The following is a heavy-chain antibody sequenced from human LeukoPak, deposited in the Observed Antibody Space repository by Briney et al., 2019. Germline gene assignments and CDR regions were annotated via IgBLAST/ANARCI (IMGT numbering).Heavy chain of an antibody. Sequence: GGSLRLSCAASGFSFNSDWMDWVRQAPGKGLEWVANIKHDESEKNYLDSVKGRFTISRDNAQNSLYLQMNGLRVEDTAVYYCTSWGDTTAEYFQRWGQGTLVTVSS. CDR1: GFSFNSDW. D-gene: IGHD2-21*02. V-gene: IGHV3-7*01. J-gene: IGHJ1*01. CDR2: IKHDESEK. CDR3: TSWGDTTAEYFQR.